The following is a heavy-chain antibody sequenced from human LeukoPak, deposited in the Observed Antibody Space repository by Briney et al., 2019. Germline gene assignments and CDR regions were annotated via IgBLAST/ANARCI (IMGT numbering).Heavy chain of an antibody. V-gene: IGHV3-33*06. J-gene: IGHJ4*02. CDR2: IWYDGSNK. D-gene: IGHD6-19*01. Sequence: GGSLRLSCAASGFTFSNYGMHWARQAPGKTVEGGALIWYDGSNKYYADSVKGRFTISRDNSKNTPYLQMNNLRAEDTAVYYCAKIWGSSGWYEYSFDYWGQGTLVTVSS. CDR1: GFTFSNYG. CDR3: AKIWGSSGWYEYSFDY.